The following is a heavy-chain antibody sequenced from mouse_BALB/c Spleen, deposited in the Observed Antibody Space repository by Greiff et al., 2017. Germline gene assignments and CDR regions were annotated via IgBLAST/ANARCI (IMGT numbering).Heavy chain of an antibody. CDR1: GYTFTSYV. CDR3: ARPYYRYDGYFDV. CDR2: INPYNDGT. J-gene: IGHJ1*01. Sequence: EVQLQQSGPELVKPGASVKMSCKASGYTFTSYVMHWVKQKPGQGLEWIGYINPYNDGTKYNEKFKGKATLTSDKSSSTAYMELSSLTSEDSAVYYCARPYYRYDGYFDVWGAGTTVTVSS. D-gene: IGHD2-14*01. V-gene: IGHV1-14*01.